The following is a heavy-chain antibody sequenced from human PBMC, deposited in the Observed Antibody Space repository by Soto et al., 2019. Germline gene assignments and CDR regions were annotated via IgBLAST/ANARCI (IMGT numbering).Heavy chain of an antibody. D-gene: IGHD4-4*01. V-gene: IGHV1-8*01. CDR2: MNPNSGNT. CDR1: GYTFTSYD. J-gene: IGHJ6*03. CDR3: ARGPHEETVTTTYYYYYMDV. Sequence: QVQLVQSGAEVKKPGASVKVSCKASGYTFTSYDISWVRQATGQGLEWMGWMNPNSGNTGYAQKFQGRVTMTRNTSISTAYMELSSLRSEDTAVYYCARGPHEETVTTTYYYYYMDVWGKGTTVTVSS.